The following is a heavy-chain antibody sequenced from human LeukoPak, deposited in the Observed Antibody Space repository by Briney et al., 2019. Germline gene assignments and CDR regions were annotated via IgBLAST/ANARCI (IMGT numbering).Heavy chain of an antibody. Sequence: GGSLRLSCAASGFTFSSYWMSWVRQAPGKGLEWVANIKQDGSEKYYVDSVKGRFTISRDNAKHSLYLQMNSLRAEDTAVYYCARDGLYDYVWGSYRHDYWGQGTLVTVSS. CDR1: GFTFSSYW. J-gene: IGHJ4*02. V-gene: IGHV3-7*01. D-gene: IGHD3-16*02. CDR2: IKQDGSEK. CDR3: ARDGLYDYVWGSYRHDY.